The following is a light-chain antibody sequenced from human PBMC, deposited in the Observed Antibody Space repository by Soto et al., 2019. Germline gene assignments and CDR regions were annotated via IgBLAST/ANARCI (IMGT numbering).Light chain of an antibody. V-gene: IGKV3-20*01. CDR1: QSVSSSY. CDR2: GAS. CDR3: QQYGSSRYT. Sequence: EIVLTQSPGTLSLSPGERATLSCRASQSVSSSYFAWYQQKPGQAPRLLIFGASSRATGIPDWFSGSGSGTDCTRTISGLEPEDFAVYYCQQYGSSRYTFGQGTKLEIK. J-gene: IGKJ2*01.